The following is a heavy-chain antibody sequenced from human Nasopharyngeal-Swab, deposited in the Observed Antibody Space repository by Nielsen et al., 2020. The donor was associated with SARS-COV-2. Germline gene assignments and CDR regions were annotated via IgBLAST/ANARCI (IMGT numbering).Heavy chain of an antibody. J-gene: IGHJ4*02. Sequence: GESLKISCEASGLTLRTYYMHWVRQAPGKGPVWVSHIDNDGSSTTYADSVKGRFTISRDSSKNTLYLQMNSLRADDTAVYYCADPPFSEYWGQGTLVTVSS. CDR3: ADPPFSEY. CDR2: IDNDGSST. V-gene: IGHV3-74*01. CDR1: GLTLRTYY.